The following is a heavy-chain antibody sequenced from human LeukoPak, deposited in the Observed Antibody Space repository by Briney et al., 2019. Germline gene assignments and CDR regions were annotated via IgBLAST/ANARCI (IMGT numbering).Heavy chain of an antibody. CDR2: IVVGSGNT. CDR3: AAGINCSGGSCYVRWYFDL. J-gene: IGHJ2*01. D-gene: IGHD2-15*01. Sequence: SVKVSCKASGFTFTSSAMQWVRQARGQRLKWIGWIVVGSGNTNYAQKFQERVTITRDMSTSTAYMELSSLRSEDTAVYYCAAGINCSGGSCYVRWYFDLWGRGTLVTVSS. V-gene: IGHV1-58*02. CDR1: GFTFTSSA.